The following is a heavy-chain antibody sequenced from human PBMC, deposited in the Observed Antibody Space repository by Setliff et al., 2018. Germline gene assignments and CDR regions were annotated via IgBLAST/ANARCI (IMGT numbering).Heavy chain of an antibody. J-gene: IGHJ3*02. CDR2: IYYSGST. V-gene: IGHV4-59*01. Sequence: SETLSLTCTVSGGSISSYYWSWIRQPPGKGLEWIGYIYYSGSTNYNPSLKSRVTISVDTSKNQFSLKLSSVTAADTAVYFCARDGGGDSDAFDIWGQGTMVTVSS. CDR3: ARDGGGDSDAFDI. CDR1: GGSISSYY. D-gene: IGHD3-16*01.